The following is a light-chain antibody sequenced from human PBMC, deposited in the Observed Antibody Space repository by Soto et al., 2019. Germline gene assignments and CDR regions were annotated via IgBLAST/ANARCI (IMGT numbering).Light chain of an antibody. CDR3: QQYNNWPPST. Sequence: EIVMTQSPATLSVSPGERATLSCRASQSVSSNLAWYQQKPGQAPRLLIYGASTRATGIPASFSGSGSGTAFTLTISSLQSEDFVVYYCQQYNNWPPSTLGQGTKLEIK. V-gene: IGKV3-15*01. J-gene: IGKJ2*01. CDR1: QSVSSN. CDR2: GAS.